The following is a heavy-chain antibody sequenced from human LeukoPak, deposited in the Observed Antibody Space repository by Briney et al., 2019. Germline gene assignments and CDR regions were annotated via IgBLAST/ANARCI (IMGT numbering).Heavy chain of an antibody. V-gene: IGHV4-34*01. J-gene: IGHJ1*01. D-gene: IGHD6-13*01. CDR2: FTHRGSP. CDR3: ARALAAAVIN. CDR1: GGSFSGHF. Sequence: SETLSLTCGVYGGSFSGHFYSWIRQPPGQGLEWIGEFTHRGSPNYNPSLKSRVAMSVDTSKKHFSLNLTSVTAADTGVYYCARALAAAVINWGQGTLVTVSS.